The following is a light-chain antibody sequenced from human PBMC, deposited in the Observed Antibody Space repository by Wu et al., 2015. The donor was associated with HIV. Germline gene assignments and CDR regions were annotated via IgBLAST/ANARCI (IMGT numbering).Light chain of an antibody. V-gene: IGKV3-20*01. Sequence: ELTQSPATLSLSPGERATLSCRASQSITSNYLTWYQQKPGQAPRLLIYGASSRAAGIPDRFSGSGSGTDFSLTISRLESEDFAVYYCQQYDTSPITFGQGTRLEIK. J-gene: IGKJ5*01. CDR3: QQYDTSPIT. CDR1: QSITSNY. CDR2: GAS.